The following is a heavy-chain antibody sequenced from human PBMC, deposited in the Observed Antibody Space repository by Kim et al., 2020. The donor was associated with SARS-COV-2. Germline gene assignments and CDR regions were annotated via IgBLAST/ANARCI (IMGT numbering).Heavy chain of an antibody. Sequence: QGRVTMTRDTSTSTVYMELSSLRSEDTAVYYCARSTYGSGSYYSSWFDPWGQGTLVTVSS. CDR3: ARSTYGSGSYYSSWFDP. V-gene: IGHV1-46*01. D-gene: IGHD3-10*01. J-gene: IGHJ5*02.